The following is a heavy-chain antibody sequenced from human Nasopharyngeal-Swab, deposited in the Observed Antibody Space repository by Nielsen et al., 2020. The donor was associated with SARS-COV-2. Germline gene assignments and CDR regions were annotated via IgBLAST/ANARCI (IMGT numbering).Heavy chain of an antibody. CDR3: ARLGSIVGGTPLDY. CDR1: GFSVSSNY. J-gene: IGHJ4*02. D-gene: IGHD1-26*01. Sequence: GESLKISCAASGFSVSSNYMTWVRQAPGKGLDWASIIYSGDTTYYADSVKGRFTISRDTSKNTLYLQMNNLRVDDTAIYYCARLGSIVGGTPLDYWGQGTLVTVSS. CDR2: IYSGDTT. V-gene: IGHV3-53*01.